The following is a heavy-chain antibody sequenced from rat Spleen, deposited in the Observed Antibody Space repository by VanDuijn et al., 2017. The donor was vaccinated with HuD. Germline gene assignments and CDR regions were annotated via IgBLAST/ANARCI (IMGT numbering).Heavy chain of an antibody. CDR1: GFTFSNYD. CDR3: ARLNNSIIRGGPFDY. D-gene: IGHD4-3*01. V-gene: IGHV5-25*01. CDR2: ISTSGGST. J-gene: IGHJ2*01. Sequence: EVQLVESGGGLVQPGRSLKLSCAASGFTFSNYDMAWVRQAPTKGLEWVASISTSGGSTYYRDSVKGRFTVSRDNAKSTLYLQMDSLRSEDTATYYCARLNNSIIRGGPFDYWGQGVMVTVSS.